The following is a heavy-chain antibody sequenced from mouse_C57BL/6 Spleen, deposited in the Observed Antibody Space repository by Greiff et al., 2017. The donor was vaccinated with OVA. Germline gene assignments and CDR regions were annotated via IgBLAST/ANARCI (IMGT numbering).Heavy chain of an antibody. Sequence: EVQRVESGPELVKPGASVKIPCKASGYTFTDYNMAWVKQSHGKSLEWIGDINPNNGGTIYNQKFKGKATLTVDKSSSTAYMELRSLTSEDTAVYYCARAAMDYWGQGTSVTVSS. J-gene: IGHJ4*01. V-gene: IGHV1-18*01. CDR2: INPNNGGT. CDR1: GYTFTDYN. CDR3: ARAAMDY.